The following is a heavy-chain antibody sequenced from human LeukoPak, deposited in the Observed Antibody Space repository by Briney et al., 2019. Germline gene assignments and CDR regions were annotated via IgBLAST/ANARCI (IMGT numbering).Heavy chain of an antibody. D-gene: IGHD3-10*02. V-gene: IGHV3-43*01. J-gene: IGHJ4*02. CDR2: ISWDGGST. CDR3: AKGPSMFLVPYFDY. CDR1: GFTFDDYT. Sequence: GGFLRLSCAASGFTFDDYTMHWVRQAPGKGLEWVSLISWDGGSTYYADSVKGRFTISRDNSKNSLYLQMNSLRTEDTALYYCAKGPSMFLVPYFDYWGQGTLVTVSS.